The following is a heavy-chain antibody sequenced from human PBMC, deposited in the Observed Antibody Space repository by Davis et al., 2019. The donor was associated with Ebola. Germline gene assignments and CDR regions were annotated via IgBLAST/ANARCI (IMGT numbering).Heavy chain of an antibody. CDR3: ARVTGDGSCDD. CDR1: GYTFTNYY. D-gene: IGHD7-27*01. J-gene: IGHJ4*02. V-gene: IGHV1-46*01. Sequence: ASVKVSCKASGYTFTNYYIHWVRKAPGQGLEWLGIINPSAGSTSYAQKIQGRATMTRDTSTNTVYMDLSSLTFEDTAVYYCARVTGDGSCDDWGQGTLVTVSS. CDR2: INPSAGST.